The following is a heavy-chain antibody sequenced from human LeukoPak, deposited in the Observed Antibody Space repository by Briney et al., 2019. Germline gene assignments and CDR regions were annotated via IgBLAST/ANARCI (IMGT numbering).Heavy chain of an antibody. CDR1: GGSISSTTYY. CDR3: ARGLFYDFWSGLYYYGMDV. D-gene: IGHD3-3*01. J-gene: IGHJ6*02. CDR2: IYYSGNT. Sequence: PSETLSLTCIVSGGSISSTTYYWGWIRQPPGKRLEWIGSIYYSGNTYYNPSLKSRVTISVDTSKNQFSLKLSSVTAADTAVYYCARGLFYDFWSGLYYYGMDVWGQGTTVTVSS. V-gene: IGHV4-39*07.